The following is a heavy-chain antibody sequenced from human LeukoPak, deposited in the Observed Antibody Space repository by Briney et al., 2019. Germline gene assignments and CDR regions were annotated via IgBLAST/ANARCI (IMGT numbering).Heavy chain of an antibody. V-gene: IGHV3-30*02. CDR1: GFIFSRYG. CDR2: IRYDGSNK. CDR3: ARETPRRGETRDGYR. J-gene: IGHJ4*02. Sequence: GGSLRLSCAASGFIFSRYGMHWVRQAPGKGLEWVAFIRYDGSNKSYGDSVKGRFTISRDNPKNLLFLQINSLRVEDTAVYYCARETPRRGETRDGYRWGQGTVVTVSS. D-gene: IGHD5-24*01.